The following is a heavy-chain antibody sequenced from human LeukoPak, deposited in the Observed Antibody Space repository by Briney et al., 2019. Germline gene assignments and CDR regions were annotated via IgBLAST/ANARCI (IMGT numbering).Heavy chain of an antibody. J-gene: IGHJ5*02. V-gene: IGHV5-51*01. CDR2: IYPGDSDT. Sequence: GESLKISCKGSGYSFTTYWIGWVRQMPGKGLEWMGIIYPGDSDTRYSPSFQGQVTISADKSISTAYLQWSSLKASDTAMYYCARQEYCSGGSCYTWFDPWGQGTLVTVSS. CDR1: GYSFTTYW. D-gene: IGHD2-15*01. CDR3: ARQEYCSGGSCYTWFDP.